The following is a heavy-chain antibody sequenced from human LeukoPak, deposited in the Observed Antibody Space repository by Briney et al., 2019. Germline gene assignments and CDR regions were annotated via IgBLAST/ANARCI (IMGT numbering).Heavy chain of an antibody. V-gene: IGHV1-69*05. D-gene: IGHD2-21*02. CDR1: GGTFSSYA. CDR3: ARELVVTAIPDAFDI. J-gene: IGHJ3*02. CDR2: IIPIFGTA. Sequence: ASVKVSCTASGGTFSSYAISWVRQAPGQGLEWMGRIIPIFGTANYAQKFQGRVTITTDESTSTAYMELSSLRSEDTAVYYCARELVVTAIPDAFDIWGQGTMVTVSS.